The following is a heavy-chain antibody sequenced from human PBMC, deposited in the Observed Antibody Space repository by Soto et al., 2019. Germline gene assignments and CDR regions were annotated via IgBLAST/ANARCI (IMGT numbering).Heavy chain of an antibody. CDR2: IYHSGST. J-gene: IGHJ4*02. V-gene: IGHV4-30-2*01. D-gene: IGHD3-10*01. Sequence: SETLSLTCAVSGGSISSGGYSWSWIRQPPGKGLEWIGYIYHSGSTYYNPSLKSRVTISVDRSKNQFSLKLSSVTAADTAVYYCARESYYGSGATVVAYWGQGTLVTVSS. CDR1: GGSISSGGYS. CDR3: ARESYYGSGATVVAY.